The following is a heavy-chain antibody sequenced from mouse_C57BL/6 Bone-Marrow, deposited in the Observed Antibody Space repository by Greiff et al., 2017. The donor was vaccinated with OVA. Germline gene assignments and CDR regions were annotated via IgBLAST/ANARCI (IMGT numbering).Heavy chain of an antibody. CDR2: FYPGSGSI. V-gene: IGHV1-62-2*01. D-gene: IGHD3-2*02. Sequence: VKLMESGAELVKPGASVKLSCKASGYTFTEYTIHWVKQRSGQGLEWIGWFYPGSGSIKYNEKFKDKATLTAYKSSSTVYVELSRLTSEDSAVYFCARHPYSSGYGYAMDYWGQGTSVTVSA. CDR1: GYTFTEYT. CDR3: ARHPYSSGYGYAMDY. J-gene: IGHJ4*01.